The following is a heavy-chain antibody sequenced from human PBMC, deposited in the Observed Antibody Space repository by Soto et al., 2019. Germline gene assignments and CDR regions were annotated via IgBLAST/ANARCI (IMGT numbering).Heavy chain of an antibody. CDR1: GGTFSRHA. Sequence: QVQLVQSGAEVRKPGSSVKVSCKASGGTFSRHAISWVRQAPGQGLEWMGGIIPILGTANHAQKLQGRVTIIADESTCTDYRELRSLRSEDTAIYYCARGWGYDSSDYYYAYWGQGTLVIVSS. D-gene: IGHD3-22*01. CDR2: IIPILGTA. J-gene: IGHJ4*02. V-gene: IGHV1-69*01. CDR3: ARGWGYDSSDYYYAY.